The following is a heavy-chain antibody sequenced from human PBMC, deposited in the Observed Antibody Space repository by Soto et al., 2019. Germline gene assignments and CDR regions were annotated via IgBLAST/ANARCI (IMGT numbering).Heavy chain of an antibody. CDR2: ISGSGGST. D-gene: IGHD6-13*01. V-gene: IGHV3-23*01. Sequence: EVQLLESGGGLVQPGGSRRLSCAASGFTFSSYAMSWVRQAPGKGLEWVSAISGSGGSTYYADSVKGRFTISRDNSKNPLYLQMNSLRAEDTGVYYCARCIAAAGAWGQGSVVTVSS. J-gene: IGHJ5*02. CDR3: ARCIAAAGA. CDR1: GFTFSSYA.